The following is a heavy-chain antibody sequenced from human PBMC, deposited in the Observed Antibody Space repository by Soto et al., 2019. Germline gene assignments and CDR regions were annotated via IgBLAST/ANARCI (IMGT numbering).Heavy chain of an antibody. CDR1: GGTFNNFA. Sequence: QVQLVQSGAEVRQPGSSVKVSCQTSGGTFNNFAFTWVRQAPGQGLEWLGGIMPVFDTTNYAASFQGRITITADDLRNTVYKERKTLRFDDTAVYYCATATISPVSATFHHYGMDVWGQGTTVTVSS. J-gene: IGHJ6*02. CDR3: ATATISPVSATFHHYGMDV. V-gene: IGHV1-69*01. D-gene: IGHD6-25*01. CDR2: IMPVFDTT.